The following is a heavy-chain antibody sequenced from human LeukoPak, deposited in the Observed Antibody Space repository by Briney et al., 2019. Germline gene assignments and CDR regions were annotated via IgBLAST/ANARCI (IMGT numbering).Heavy chain of an antibody. CDR2: IYYSGST. J-gene: IGHJ3*02. CDR1: GGSISSSSYY. D-gene: IGHD6-19*01. Sequence: SETLSLTCTVSGGSISSSSYYWGWIRQPPGKGLEWIGSIYYSGSTYYNPSLKSRVTISVDTSKNQFSLKLSSVTAADTAVYYCASSSGWYKGALDIWGQGTMVTVSS. CDR3: ASSSGWYKGALDI. V-gene: IGHV4-39*07.